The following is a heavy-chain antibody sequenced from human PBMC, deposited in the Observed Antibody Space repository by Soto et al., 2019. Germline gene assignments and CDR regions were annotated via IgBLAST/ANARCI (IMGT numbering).Heavy chain of an antibody. CDR2: ISGSGIST. CDR3: AKPPVGPAWSFAL. J-gene: IGHJ2*01. V-gene: IGHV3-23*01. CDR1: GFTFRSYA. Sequence: DVQLLESGGGLVQPGGSLRLSCAASGFTFRSYAMSWVRQAPGKGLEWVSGISGSGISTHYADSVKGRFTVPRDNPKNTLYLQIPSLRAEDTAVYNCAKPPVGPAWSFALWGPGTLVTVSS.